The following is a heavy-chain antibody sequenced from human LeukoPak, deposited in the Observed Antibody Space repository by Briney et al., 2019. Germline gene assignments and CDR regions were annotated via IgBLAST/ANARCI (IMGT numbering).Heavy chain of an antibody. Sequence: ASVKVSCKASGYTFTSYGISWVRQAPGQGLEWMGWISAYNGNTNYAQKLQGRVTMTTDTSTSTAYMELRSLRSDDTAVYYCARVPAGCSGGSCLDSWFDPWGQGTLVTISS. D-gene: IGHD2-15*01. J-gene: IGHJ5*02. V-gene: IGHV1-18*01. CDR2: ISAYNGNT. CDR3: ARVPAGCSGGSCLDSWFDP. CDR1: GYTFTSYG.